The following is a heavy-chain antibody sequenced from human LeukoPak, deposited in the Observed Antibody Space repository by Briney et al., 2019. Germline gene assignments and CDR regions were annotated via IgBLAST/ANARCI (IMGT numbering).Heavy chain of an antibody. V-gene: IGHV3-30*04. CDR1: GFTFNNYP. CDR2: LSYDGTKK. CDR3: ASRYVSNSYVFGA. J-gene: IGHJ5*02. Sequence: PGGSLRLSCAASGFTFNNYPMHWVRQAPGKGLEWVALLSYDGTKKYYADSVKGRFTILRDNSRNTLFLQMSSLSPDDTALYYCASRYVSNSYVFGAWGQGTLVTVSS. D-gene: IGHD2-15*01.